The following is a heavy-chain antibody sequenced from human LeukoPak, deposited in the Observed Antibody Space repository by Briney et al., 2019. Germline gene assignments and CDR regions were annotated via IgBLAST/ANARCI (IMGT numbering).Heavy chain of an antibody. D-gene: IGHD2-15*01. J-gene: IGHJ6*02. V-gene: IGHV4-59*08. Sequence: SETLSLTCTVSGGSISNYYWSWIRQPPGKGLEWIGYMDNNGRTNYNPSLKSRVTISIDTSKNQFSLKVNSVTAADTAVFYCARHLYCADSTCYSAFYSYGMDVWGQGTTVTVSS. CDR3: ARHLYCADSTCYSAFYSYGMDV. CDR2: MDNNGRT. CDR1: GGSISNYY.